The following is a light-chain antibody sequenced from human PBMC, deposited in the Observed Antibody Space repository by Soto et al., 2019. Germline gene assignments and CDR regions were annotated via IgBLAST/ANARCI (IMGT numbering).Light chain of an antibody. CDR3: QQYKNWPPVT. J-gene: IGKJ4*01. CDR2: GAS. V-gene: IGKV3-15*01. Sequence: ETVMTQAPATLSESLGERATLSCRASQSVNTNLAWYQQKPGQAPRLLIYGASIRATGVPARFSGSGSGTDFTLTISSLQPEDFAVYFCQQYKNWPPVTFGGGTKVDIK. CDR1: QSVNTN.